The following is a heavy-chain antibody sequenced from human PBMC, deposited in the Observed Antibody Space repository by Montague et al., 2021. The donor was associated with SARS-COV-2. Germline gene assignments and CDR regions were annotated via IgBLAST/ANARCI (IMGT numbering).Heavy chain of an antibody. CDR3: ARERRYCSGGSCHSGWFDP. D-gene: IGHD2-15*01. V-gene: IGHV4-38-2*02. CDR2: IYHSGST. J-gene: IGHJ5*02. CDR1: GYSISSGYY. Sequence: SETLSLTCTVSGYSISSGYYWGWIRQPPGKGLEWIGSIYHSGSTYYNPSLKSRVTISVDTSKNQFSLKLSSVTAADTAVYYCARERRYCSGGSCHSGWFDPWGQGTLVTGSS.